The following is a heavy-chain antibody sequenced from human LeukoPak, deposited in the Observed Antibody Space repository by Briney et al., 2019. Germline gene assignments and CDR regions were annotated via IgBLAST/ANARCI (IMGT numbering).Heavy chain of an antibody. D-gene: IGHD2-15*01. Sequence: GGSLRLSCAASGFTFSSYSMNWVRQAPGKGLEWVSCISGSSSYIYSADSVKGRFTISRHNAKNSLYLQMNSLRAEDTAVYYCARELAVPATGYWGQGTLVTVSS. CDR1: GFTFSSYS. CDR2: ISGSSSYI. J-gene: IGHJ4*02. V-gene: IGHV3-21*01. CDR3: ARELAVPATGY.